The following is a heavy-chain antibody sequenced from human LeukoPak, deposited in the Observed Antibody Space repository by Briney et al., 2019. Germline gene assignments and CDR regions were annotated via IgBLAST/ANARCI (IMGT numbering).Heavy chain of an antibody. V-gene: IGHV4-30-2*01. J-gene: IGHJ4*02. CDR2: IYHSGST. CDR3: ARDSSGWLFDY. D-gene: IGHD6-19*01. CDR1: GGSISSGGYY. Sequence: PSETLSLTCTVSGGSISSGGYYWSWIRQPPGKGLEWIGYIYHSGSTYYNPSLKSRVTISVDRSKNQFSLKLSSVTAADTAVYYCARDSSGWLFDYWGQGTLVTVPS.